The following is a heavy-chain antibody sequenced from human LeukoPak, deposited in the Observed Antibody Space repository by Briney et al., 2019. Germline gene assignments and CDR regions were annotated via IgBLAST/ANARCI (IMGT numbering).Heavy chain of an antibody. CDR2: INSDGSST. D-gene: IGHD4-17*01. J-gene: IGHJ6*03. V-gene: IGHV3-74*01. Sequence: PGGSLRLSCAASGFAFSSYWMHWVRQAPGKGLVWVSRINSDGSSTSYADSVKGRFTISRDNAKNTLYLQMNSLRAEDTAVYYCARGGRGLRSYYYYMDVWGKGTTVTISS. CDR3: ARGGRGLRSYYYYMDV. CDR1: GFAFSSYW.